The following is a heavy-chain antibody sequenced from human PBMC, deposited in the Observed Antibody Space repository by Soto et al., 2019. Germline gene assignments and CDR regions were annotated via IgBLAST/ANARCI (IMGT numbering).Heavy chain of an antibody. CDR1: GDSVRSGNW. J-gene: IGHJ6*02. CDR3: ATMKKPRGYYYGLNV. Sequence: TLSLTCAVSGDSVRSGNWWTWVRQSPGKGLEWIGEIYHLGGTNYNPSLKSRVTISVDMAKNQVSLKLSSVTAADTAVYYCATMKKPRGYYYGLNVWGQGTTVTVSS. V-gene: IGHV4-4*02. CDR2: IYHLGGT.